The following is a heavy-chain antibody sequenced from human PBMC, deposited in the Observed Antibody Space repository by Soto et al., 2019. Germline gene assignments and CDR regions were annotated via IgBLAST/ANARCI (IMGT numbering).Heavy chain of an antibody. V-gene: IGHV3-74*01. CDR3: GRGSGPRGRPY. J-gene: IGHJ4*02. D-gene: IGHD6-25*01. CDR1: GFIFNNYW. CDR2: INGDGTT. Sequence: EVQLVESGGALVQPGGSLRLSCAASGFIFNNYWMHWVRQAPGKGLVWVARINGDGTTTYVDSVKGRFTISRDNAKNMVYLQMNSLRVEDTAMYYCGRGSGPRGRPYWGQGISVTVSS.